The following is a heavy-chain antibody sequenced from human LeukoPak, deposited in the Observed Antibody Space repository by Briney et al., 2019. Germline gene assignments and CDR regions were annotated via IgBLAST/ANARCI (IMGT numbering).Heavy chain of an antibody. V-gene: IGHV3-9*01. J-gene: IGHJ4*02. CDR1: GFTFDDYA. Sequence: PGRSLRLSCAASGFTFDDYAMHWVRQAPGKGLEWVSGISWNSGSIGYADSVKGRFTISRDNAKNSLYLQMNSLRAEDTALYYCANSLYYDIPYYFDYWGQGTLVTVSS. CDR2: ISWNSGSI. CDR3: ANSLYYDIPYYFDY. D-gene: IGHD3-9*01.